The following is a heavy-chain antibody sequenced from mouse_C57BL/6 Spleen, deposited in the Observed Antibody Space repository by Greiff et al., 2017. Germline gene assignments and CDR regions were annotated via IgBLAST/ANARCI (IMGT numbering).Heavy chain of an antibody. CDR3: ARRYYGSSYEDWYFDV. J-gene: IGHJ1*03. D-gene: IGHD1-1*01. CDR2: INPNYGTT. Sequence: VQLQQSGPELVKPGASVKISCKASGYSFTDYNMNWVKQSNGKSLEWIGVINPNYGTTSYNQKFKGKATLTVDQSSSTAYMQLNSLTSEDSAVYYCARRYYGSSYEDWYFDVWGTGTTVTVSS. CDR1: GYSFTDYN. V-gene: IGHV1-39*01.